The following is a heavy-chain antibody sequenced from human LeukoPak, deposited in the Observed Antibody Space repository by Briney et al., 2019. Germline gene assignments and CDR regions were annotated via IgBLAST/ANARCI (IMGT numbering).Heavy chain of an antibody. CDR2: IHTSGST. V-gene: IGHV4-4*07. Sequence: SETLSLTCTVSGGSISSYYWNWIRQPAGKGLEWIGRIHTSGSTNYNPSLKSRVTISIDTSKKQFSLKLRSVTAADTAVYYCARDSYFSGSGSYPWFDPWGQGILVTVSS. J-gene: IGHJ5*02. D-gene: IGHD3-10*01. CDR3: ARDSYFSGSGSYPWFDP. CDR1: GGSISSYY.